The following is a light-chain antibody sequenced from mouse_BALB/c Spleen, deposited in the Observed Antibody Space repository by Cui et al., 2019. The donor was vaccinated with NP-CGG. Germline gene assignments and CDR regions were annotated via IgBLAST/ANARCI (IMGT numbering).Light chain of an antibody. CDR1: TGAVTTTNY. Sequence: QAVLPQESALTTSPGETVTLNCRSSTGAVTTTNYANWVQEKPDHLFTGLIGGTNNRAPGVPARFSGSLIGDKAALTITGAQTEDEAIYFCALWYSNHWVFGGGTKLTVL. CDR3: ALWYSNHWV. CDR2: GTN. J-gene: IGLJ1*01. V-gene: IGLV1*01.